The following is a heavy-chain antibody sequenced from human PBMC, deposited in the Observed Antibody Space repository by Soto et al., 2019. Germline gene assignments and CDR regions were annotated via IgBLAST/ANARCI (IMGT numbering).Heavy chain of an antibody. D-gene: IGHD1-1*01. CDR3: ARGRYGDY. Sequence: QVHLVQSGAEVKNPGASVKVSCKGSGYDFTTYGITWVRQAPGQGLEWMAWISAHNGNTNYAPNLQGRVTVTRDTSESTAYIELRSLRSDDPAVDYCARGRYGDYWGQGALVTVSS. CDR2: ISAHNGNT. CDR1: GYDFTTYG. V-gene: IGHV1-18*01. J-gene: IGHJ4*02.